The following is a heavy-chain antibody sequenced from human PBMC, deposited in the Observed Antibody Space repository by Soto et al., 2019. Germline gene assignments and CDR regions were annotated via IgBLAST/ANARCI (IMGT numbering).Heavy chain of an antibody. D-gene: IGHD3-10*01. CDR1: GGSFSGYY. V-gene: IGHV4-34*01. CDR3: ARGGHRRIGFVYYMDV. Sequence: PSETLSLTCAVYGGSFSGYYWRWIRQPPGKGPEWIGEINHSGSTNYNPSLKSRVTISVDTSKNQFSLKLSSVTAADTAVYYCARGGHRRIGFVYYMDVWGKGTTVTVCS. J-gene: IGHJ6*03. CDR2: INHSGST.